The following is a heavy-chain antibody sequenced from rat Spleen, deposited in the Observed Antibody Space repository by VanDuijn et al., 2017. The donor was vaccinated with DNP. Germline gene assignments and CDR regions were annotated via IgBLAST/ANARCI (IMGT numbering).Heavy chain of an antibody. CDR1: GFSLSSYV. Sequence: QVQLRESGPGLVQPSQTLSLTCTVSGFSLSSYVVSWVRQPPGKGLEWIATMSSGGSTYYNSPLNSRLSISRDTSKNQVFLKMNSLQPEDTGTYYCARSGYQYYFAYWGQGVMVTVSS. J-gene: IGHJ2*01. CDR3: ARSGYQYYFAY. V-gene: IGHV2S8*01. CDR2: MSSGGST. D-gene: IGHD4-3*01.